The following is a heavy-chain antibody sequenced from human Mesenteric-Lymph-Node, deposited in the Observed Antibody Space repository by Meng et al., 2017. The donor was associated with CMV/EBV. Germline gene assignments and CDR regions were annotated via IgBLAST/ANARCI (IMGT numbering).Heavy chain of an antibody. CDR3: AKDGAREGATYKYYYGMDV. Sequence: GESLKISCAASGFTFDDYAMHWVRQAPGKGLEWVAFIRYDGSNKNYADSVKGRFTISRDNSKNTLYLQMNSLRAEDTAVYYCAKDGAREGATYKYYYGMDVWGQGTTVTVSS. D-gene: IGHD1-26*01. CDR2: IRYDGSNK. CDR1: GFTFDDYA. V-gene: IGHV3-30*02. J-gene: IGHJ6*02.